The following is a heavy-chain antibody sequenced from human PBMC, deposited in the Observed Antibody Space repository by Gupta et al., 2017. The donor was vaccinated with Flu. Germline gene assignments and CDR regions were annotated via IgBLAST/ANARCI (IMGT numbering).Heavy chain of an antibody. CDR2: INPNTGDT. Sequence: QVQLVQSGAEVKKPGASVKVSCRASGYTFTTYNINWVRQATGQGLEWMGWINPNTGDTGSAQKFQGRVTMTRDKSITTAYMELNSLTSEDTAVYYCATIQDNFWSGYYHYDMDVWGQGTTVTVSS. CDR3: ATIQDNFWSGYYHYDMDV. J-gene: IGHJ6*02. CDR1: GYTFTTYN. V-gene: IGHV1-8*01. D-gene: IGHD3-3*01.